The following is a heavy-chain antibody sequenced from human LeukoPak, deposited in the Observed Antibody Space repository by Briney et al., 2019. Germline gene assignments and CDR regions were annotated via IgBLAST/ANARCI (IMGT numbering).Heavy chain of an antibody. J-gene: IGHJ4*02. V-gene: IGHV3-66*01. CDR1: GINVGSNY. Sequence: PGGSLRLSCAASGINVGSNYMNWVRQAPGRGLEWVSVMYSEGGTNYADSVKGRFTISRDYLKNTLYLQMDSLRVEDTAVYYCARGYCSGSSCYSGFYFDYWGQGALVTVSS. CDR2: MYSEGGT. CDR3: ARGYCSGSSCYSGFYFDY. D-gene: IGHD2-15*01.